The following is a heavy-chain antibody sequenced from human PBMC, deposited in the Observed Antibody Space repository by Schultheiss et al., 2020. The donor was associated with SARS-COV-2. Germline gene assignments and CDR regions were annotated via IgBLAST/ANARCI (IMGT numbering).Heavy chain of an antibody. D-gene: IGHD3-10*01. V-gene: IGHV3-33*01. CDR2: IWYDGSNK. CDR1: GFTFSSYG. J-gene: IGHJ4*02. CDR3: ARGSLYYGSGSYGYFDY. Sequence: SLKISCAASGFTFSSYGMHWVRQAPGKGLEWVAVIWYDGSNKYYADSVKGRFTISRDNSKNTLYLQMNSLRAEDTAVYYCARGSLYYGSGSYGYFDYWGQGTLVTVSS.